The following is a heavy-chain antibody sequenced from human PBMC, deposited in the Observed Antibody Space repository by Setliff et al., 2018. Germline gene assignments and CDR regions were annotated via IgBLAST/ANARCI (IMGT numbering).Heavy chain of an antibody. J-gene: IGHJ4*02. CDR3: ARLSCSSNSCPFDF. D-gene: IGHD2-2*01. CDR2: INHRGST. CDR1: GGTFSDYH. V-gene: IGHV4-34*01. Sequence: SETLSLTCAAYGGTFSDYHWTWIRQSPEKGLEWIGEINHRGSTNYNPSLKSRVTMSVDTSKNQFTLKVISVTAADTAAYYCARLSCSSNSCPFDFWVQGTLVTVSS.